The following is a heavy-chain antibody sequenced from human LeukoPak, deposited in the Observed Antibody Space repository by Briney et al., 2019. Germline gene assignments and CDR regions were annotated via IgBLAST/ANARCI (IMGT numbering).Heavy chain of an antibody. J-gene: IGHJ5*02. CDR2: INHSRST. V-gene: IGHV4-34*01. D-gene: IGHD2-15*01. Sequence: PSQTLSLTCAVYGGSFSGYYWSWIRQPPGKGLEWFGEINHSRSTNYNPSLKSRVTISVDTSKNQFSLKLTSVTAADTAVYYCARVDGSCSGGSCPSGNWFDPWGQGTLVTVSS. CDR3: ARVDGSCSGGSCPSGNWFDP. CDR1: GGSFSGYY.